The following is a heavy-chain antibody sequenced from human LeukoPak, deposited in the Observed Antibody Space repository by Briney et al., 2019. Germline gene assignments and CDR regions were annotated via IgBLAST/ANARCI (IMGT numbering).Heavy chain of an antibody. CDR2: IYSGGST. CDR1: GFTVSSNY. Sequence: GGSLRLSCAASGFTVSSNYMSWVRQAPGKGLEWVSVIYSGGSTYYADSVKGRFTISRDNSKNTLYLQMNSLRAEDTAVYYCAKDRAYYYDSSGYSSWGQGTLVTVSS. D-gene: IGHD3-22*01. V-gene: IGHV3-66*01. J-gene: IGHJ5*02. CDR3: AKDRAYYYDSSGYSS.